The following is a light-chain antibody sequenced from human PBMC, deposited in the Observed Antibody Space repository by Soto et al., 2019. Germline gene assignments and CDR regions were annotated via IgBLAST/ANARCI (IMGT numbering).Light chain of an antibody. CDR2: DAS. CDR3: QQYNSYSPERT. V-gene: IGKV1-5*01. J-gene: IGKJ2*01. Sequence: DIPMTQSPSTLSASVGDRVTITCRASQSISSWLAWYQQKPGKAPKLLIYDASSLESGVPSRFSGSGSGTEFTLTISSLQPDDFATYYCQQYNSYSPERTFGQGTKLEIK. CDR1: QSISSW.